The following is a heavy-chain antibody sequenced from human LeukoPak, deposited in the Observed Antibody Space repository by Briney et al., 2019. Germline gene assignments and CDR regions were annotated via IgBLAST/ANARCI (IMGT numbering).Heavy chain of an antibody. Sequence: PGGSLRLSCAASGFTFSSYGMHLVRQAPGKGLEWVAVIWYDGSNKYYADSVKGRFTISRDNSKNTLYLQMNSLRAEDTAVYYCARGGSEDYFDYWGQGTLVTVSS. CDR1: GFTFSSYG. CDR3: ARGGSEDYFDY. D-gene: IGHD3-16*01. CDR2: IWYDGSNK. V-gene: IGHV3-33*01. J-gene: IGHJ4*02.